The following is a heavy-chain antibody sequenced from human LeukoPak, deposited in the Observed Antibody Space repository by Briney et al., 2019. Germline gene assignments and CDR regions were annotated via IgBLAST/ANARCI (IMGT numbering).Heavy chain of an antibody. V-gene: IGHV3-23*01. J-gene: IGHJ5*02. CDR1: GFTFSSYA. CDR3: AKNAIRDYCSGGSCYPLVNWFDP. D-gene: IGHD2-15*01. Sequence: AESLRLSCAASGFTFSSYAMSWVRQAPGEGLEWVSAISGSGGSTYYADSVKGRFTISRDNSKNTLYLQMNSLRAEDTAVYHCAKNAIRDYCSGGSCYPLVNWFDPWGQGTLVTVSS. CDR2: ISGSGGST.